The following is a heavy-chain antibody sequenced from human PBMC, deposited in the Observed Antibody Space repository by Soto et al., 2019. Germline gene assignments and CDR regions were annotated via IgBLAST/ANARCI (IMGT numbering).Heavy chain of an antibody. CDR1: GGTFSSYA. CDR3: ARVGLYGDYRYYFDY. Sequence: SVKVSCKASGGTFSSYAISWVRQAPGQGLEWMGGIIPIFGTANYAQKFQGRVTITADESTSTAYMELSSLRSEDTAVYDCARVGLYGDYRYYFDYWGQGTLVTVSS. V-gene: IGHV1-69*13. D-gene: IGHD4-17*01. J-gene: IGHJ4*02. CDR2: IIPIFGTA.